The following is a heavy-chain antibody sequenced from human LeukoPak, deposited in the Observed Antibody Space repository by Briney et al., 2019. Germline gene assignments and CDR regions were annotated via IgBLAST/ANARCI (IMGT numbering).Heavy chain of an antibody. CDR3: ARGLAVAGTGDNWFDP. J-gene: IGHJ5*02. CDR1: EFTFSSYS. Sequence: GGSLRLSCAASEFTFSSYSMNWVRQAPGKGLEWVSSISSSSSYIYYADSVKGRFTISRDNAKNSLYLQMNSLRAEDTAVYYCARGLAVAGTGDNWFDPWGQGTLVTVSS. D-gene: IGHD6-19*01. CDR2: ISSSSSYI. V-gene: IGHV3-21*01.